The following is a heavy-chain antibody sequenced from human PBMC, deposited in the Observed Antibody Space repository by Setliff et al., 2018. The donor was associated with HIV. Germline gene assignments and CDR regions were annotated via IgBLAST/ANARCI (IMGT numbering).Heavy chain of an antibody. J-gene: IGHJ3*01. CDR1: GYMILGYK. D-gene: IGHD6-6*01. V-gene: IGHV1-2*06. Sequence: ASVKVSCKAIGYMILGYKMNWVRQAPGQGLEWIGRISPNNGAAEFAPKFQGRVSMTLDTSISTAYLEIPRLTSDDAAVYFCARPRVFDSFDVWGQGTKVTVSS. CDR2: ISPNNGAA. CDR3: ARPRVFDSFDV.